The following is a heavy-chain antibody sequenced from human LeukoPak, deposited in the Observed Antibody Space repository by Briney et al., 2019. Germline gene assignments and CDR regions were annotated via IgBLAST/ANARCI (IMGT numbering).Heavy chain of an antibody. CDR1: EFTFSSYS. J-gene: IGHJ3*02. V-gene: IGHV3-21*01. CDR3: ARDLRYFDWSDAFDI. CDR2: ISSSSSYI. D-gene: IGHD3-9*01. Sequence: GGSLRLSCAASEFTFSSYSMNWVRQAPGKGLEWVSSISSSSSYIYYADSVKGRFTISRDNAKNSLYLQMNSLRAEDTAVYYCARDLRYFDWSDAFDIWGQGTMVTVSS.